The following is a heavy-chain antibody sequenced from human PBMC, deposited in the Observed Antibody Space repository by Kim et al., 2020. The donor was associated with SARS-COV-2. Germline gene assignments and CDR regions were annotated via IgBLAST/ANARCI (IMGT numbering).Heavy chain of an antibody. D-gene: IGHD2-15*01. J-gene: IGHJ4*02. Sequence: SETLSLTCTVSGGSISSSSYYWGWIRQPPGKGLEWIGSIYYSGSTYYNPSLKSRVTISVDTSKNQFSLKLSSVTAADTAVYYCARGYCSGGSCLSNYFDYWGQGTLVTVSS. CDR1: GGSISSSSYY. CDR2: IYYSGST. V-gene: IGHV4-39*01. CDR3: ARGYCSGGSCLSNYFDY.